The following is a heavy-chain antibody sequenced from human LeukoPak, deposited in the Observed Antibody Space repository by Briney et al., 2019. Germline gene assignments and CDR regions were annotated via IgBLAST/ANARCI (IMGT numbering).Heavy chain of an antibody. CDR1: GYTFTSYG. J-gene: IGHJ1*01. Sequence: GASVKVSCKASGYTFTSYGISWVRQAPGQGLEWMGWISAYNGNTNYAQKVQGRVTMTTDTSTSTAYMELRSLRSDDTAVYYCARDSADCSGGSCYSAEYFQHWGQGTLVTVSS. CDR3: ARDSADCSGGSCYSAEYFQH. CDR2: ISAYNGNT. V-gene: IGHV1-18*01. D-gene: IGHD2-15*01.